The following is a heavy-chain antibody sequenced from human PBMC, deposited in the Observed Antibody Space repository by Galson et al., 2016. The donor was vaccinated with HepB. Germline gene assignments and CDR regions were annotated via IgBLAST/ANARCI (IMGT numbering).Heavy chain of an antibody. CDR1: GSTFSNFW. CDR3: GRDYPTMTDRYPYHVDV. CDR2: ITEAGSFA. V-gene: IGHV3-23*01. J-gene: IGHJ6*04. D-gene: IGHD4-17*01. Sequence: SLRLSCAASGSTFSNFWMSWVRQAPGRGLEWVSAITEAGSFAYYADSVRGRVTLSSDTSKNTVYLQMNYLRADETALYYCGRDYPTMTDRYPYHVDVWGKGTAVTVSS.